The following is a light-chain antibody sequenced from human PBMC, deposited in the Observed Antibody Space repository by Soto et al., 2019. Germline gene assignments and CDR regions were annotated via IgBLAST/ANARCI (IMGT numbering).Light chain of an antibody. CDR3: QQYSGWPLT. Sequence: EIVMTQFPATLSVSPGESATLSCRASQNISTNLAWYQQKPGQAPRLLIYGASTGATITSARFSGSGSGTEFTLTISGPQSEDFAIYYCQQYSGWPLTFGGGTKVDIK. J-gene: IGKJ4*01. CDR1: QNISTN. CDR2: GAS. V-gene: IGKV3-15*01.